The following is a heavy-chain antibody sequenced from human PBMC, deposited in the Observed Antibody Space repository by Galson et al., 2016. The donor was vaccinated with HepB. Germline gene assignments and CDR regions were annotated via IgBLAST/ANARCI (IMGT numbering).Heavy chain of an antibody. V-gene: IGHV3-11*06. CDR3: ARAQTTVVTYIDH. J-gene: IGHJ4*02. CDR1: GLTFSDYY. D-gene: IGHD4-23*01. Sequence: SLRLSCAASGLTFSDYYMSWIRQAPGKGLEWVSYISSSSSYTNYAESVKGRFTISRDNAKNSLYLQMNSLRAEDTAVYYCARAQTTVVTYIDHLGQGTLVTVSS. CDR2: ISSSSSYT.